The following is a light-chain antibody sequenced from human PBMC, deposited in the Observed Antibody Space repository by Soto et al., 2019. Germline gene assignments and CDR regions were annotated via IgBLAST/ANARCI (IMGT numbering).Light chain of an antibody. J-gene: IGKJ2*01. V-gene: IGKV1-39*01. CDR1: QTVNNY. CDR2: AAS. Sequence: DIQLTQSPSSLSASVGDTVTITCRAGQTVNNYLNWYQHKPGEVPKLLIYAASNLQSGVPSRFSATASGTDFTLTIINLHPEDFATYYCQQSYTSLQTFGQGTKLEIK. CDR3: QQSYTSLQT.